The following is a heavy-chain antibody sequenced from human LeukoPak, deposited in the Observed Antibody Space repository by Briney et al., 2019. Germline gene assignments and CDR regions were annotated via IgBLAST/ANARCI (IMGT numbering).Heavy chain of an antibody. J-gene: IGHJ4*02. Sequence: GGSLRLSCAASGFIFSNYWMNWVRQAPGKGLEWVANINQDGSETYNVDSVKGRFTISRDNAKKSLYLQMNSLRAEDTAVYYCARGVWFGQSLGSGADYWGQGTLVTVSS. CDR2: INQDGSET. CDR3: ARGVWFGQSLGSGADY. D-gene: IGHD3-10*01. CDR1: GFIFSNYW. V-gene: IGHV3-7*01.